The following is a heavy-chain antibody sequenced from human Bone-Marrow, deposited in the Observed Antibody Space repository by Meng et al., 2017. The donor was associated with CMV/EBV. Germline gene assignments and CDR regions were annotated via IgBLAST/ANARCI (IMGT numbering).Heavy chain of an antibody. Sequence: GGSLRLSCAASGFTFSSYAMHWVRQAPGKGLEWVAVISYDGSNKYYADSVKGRFTISRDNSKNTLYLQMNSLRAEDTAVYYCARDLSPGYDEENWFDPWGQGPLVTFYS. CDR2: ISYDGSNK. D-gene: IGHD1-1*01. CDR1: GFTFSSYA. J-gene: IGHJ5*02. CDR3: ARDLSPGYDEENWFDP. V-gene: IGHV3-30*04.